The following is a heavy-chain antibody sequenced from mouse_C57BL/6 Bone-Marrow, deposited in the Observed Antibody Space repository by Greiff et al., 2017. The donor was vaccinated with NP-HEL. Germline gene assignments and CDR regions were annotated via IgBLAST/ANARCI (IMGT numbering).Heavy chain of an antibody. V-gene: IGHV10-1*01. D-gene: IGHD3-3*01. J-gene: IGHJ2*01. CDR1: GFSFNTYA. Sequence: EVQLVESGGGLVQPKGSLKLSCAASGFSFNTYAMNWVRQAPGKGLEWVARIRSKSNNYATYYADSVKDRFTISRDDSESMLYLQMNNLKTEDTAMYYCVRHDPGRDYFDYWGQGTTLTVSS. CDR2: IRSKSNNYAT. CDR3: VRHDPGRDYFDY.